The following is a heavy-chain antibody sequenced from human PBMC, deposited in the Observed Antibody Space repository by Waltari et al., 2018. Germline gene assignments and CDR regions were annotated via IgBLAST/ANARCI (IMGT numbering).Heavy chain of an antibody. CDR2: ISHSGRT. J-gene: IGHJ3*02. Sequence: QVQLQQWGAGLLQPSEPLSLTCAVYGGSFSGYWGSWIRQPPGKGLEWIGEISHSGRTNYNPSLKSRVTISVDTPKNQFSLKLSSVTAADTAVYYCARHIRGYDAFDIWGQGTMAIVSS. CDR3: ARHIRGYDAFDI. D-gene: IGHD3-3*01. CDR1: GGSFSGYW. V-gene: IGHV4-34*02.